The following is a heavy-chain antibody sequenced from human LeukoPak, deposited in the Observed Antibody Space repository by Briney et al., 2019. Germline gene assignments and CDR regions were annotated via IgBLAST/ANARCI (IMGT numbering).Heavy chain of an antibody. CDR1: GFTFSTYG. J-gene: IGHJ4*02. CDR2: ISYDGSNK. D-gene: IGHD6-19*01. Sequence: PGGSLILSCAASGFTFSTYGMHWVRQAPGKGLEWVAVISYDGSNKYYADSVKGRFTISRDNSKNTLYLQMNSLRAEDTAVYYCAKDKRIYSSGWYEANFDYWGQGTLVTVSS. CDR3: AKDKRIYSSGWYEANFDY. V-gene: IGHV3-30*18.